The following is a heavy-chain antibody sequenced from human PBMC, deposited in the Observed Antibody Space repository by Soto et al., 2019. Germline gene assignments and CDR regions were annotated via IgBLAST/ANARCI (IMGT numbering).Heavy chain of an antibody. CDR1: GGSISSSSYY. Sequence: SETLSLTCTVSGGSISSSSYYWGWIRQPPGKGLEWIGSIYYSGSTYYNPSLKSRVTISVDTSKNQFSLKLSSVTAADTAVYYCAREHDWLQNYYYYYGMDVWGQGTTVTVSS. J-gene: IGHJ6*02. D-gene: IGHD3-9*01. V-gene: IGHV4-39*02. CDR3: AREHDWLQNYYYYYGMDV. CDR2: IYYSGST.